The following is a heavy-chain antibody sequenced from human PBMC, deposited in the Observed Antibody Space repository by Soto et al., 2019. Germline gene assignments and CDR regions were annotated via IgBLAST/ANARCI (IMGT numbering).Heavy chain of an antibody. Sequence: VQLVESGGGVVQPGRSLRLSCAASGFTFTNFPMHWVRQAPGKGLEWVAVVSHDGVNKYYAESVKGRFTVSRDNSKDTVYLQMNSLRPEDPAVYYCAREKTTVAPRLDNWGQGTLVTVSS. CDR2: VSHDGVNK. D-gene: IGHD4-17*01. J-gene: IGHJ4*02. CDR3: AREKTTVAPRLDN. CDR1: GFTFTNFP. V-gene: IGHV3-30-3*01.